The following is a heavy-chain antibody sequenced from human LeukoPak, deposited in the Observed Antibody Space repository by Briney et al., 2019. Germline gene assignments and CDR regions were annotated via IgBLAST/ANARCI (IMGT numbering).Heavy chain of an antibody. J-gene: IGHJ4*02. CDR3: ATNLHYDILTGYYNRGAPLDY. V-gene: IGHV3-53*05. D-gene: IGHD3-9*01. CDR1: GFAFSDAC. Sequence: PGGSLRLSCIASGFAFSDACMSWVRQAPGKGLEWVSVIYSGGSTYYADSVKGRFTISRDNSKNTLYLQMNSLRSEDTAVYYCATNLHYDILTGYYNRGAPLDYWGQGTLVTVSS. CDR2: IYSGGST.